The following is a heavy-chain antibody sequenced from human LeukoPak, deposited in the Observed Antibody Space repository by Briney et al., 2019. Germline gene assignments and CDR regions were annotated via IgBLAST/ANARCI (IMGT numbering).Heavy chain of an antibody. V-gene: IGHV1-2*02. CDR1: AYTFTGYY. Sequence: GASVKVSCKASAYTFTGYYMHWVRQAPGQGLEWMGWINPNGGGTNYAQKFQGRVTMTRDTSISTAYMELSRLRSDDTAVYYCVRYCSGGSCYSVPFDIWGQGTMVTVSS. CDR3: VRYCSGGSCYSVPFDI. D-gene: IGHD2-15*01. CDR2: INPNGGGT. J-gene: IGHJ3*02.